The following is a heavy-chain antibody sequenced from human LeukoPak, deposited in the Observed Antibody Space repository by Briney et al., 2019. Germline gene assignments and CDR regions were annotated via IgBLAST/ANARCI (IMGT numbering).Heavy chain of an antibody. CDR2: ISYDGSHK. J-gene: IGHJ4*02. D-gene: IGHD2-2*01. Sequence: GGSLRLSCTASGFTLSSHAMHWVRQAPGKGLEWVAVISYDGSHKYYADSVKGRFTISRDNSKNTVYLQMNSLRAEDTAVYYYAAPGVPAATYYFDYWGQGTLVTVSS. CDR1: GFTLSSHA. CDR3: AAPGVPAATYYFDY. V-gene: IGHV3-30-3*01.